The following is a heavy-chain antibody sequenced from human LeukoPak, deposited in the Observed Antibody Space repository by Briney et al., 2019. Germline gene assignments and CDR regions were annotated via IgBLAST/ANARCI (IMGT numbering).Heavy chain of an antibody. Sequence: PSETLSLTCTVSGGSISSGYYWGWIRQPPGKGLEWIGSIYHSGSTYYNPSLKSRVTISIDTSKNQFSLKLNSVTAADTAVYYCARDSFRYFDLWGRGTLVTVSS. D-gene: IGHD3-16*02. J-gene: IGHJ2*01. V-gene: IGHV4-38-2*02. CDR3: ARDSFRYFDL. CDR2: IYHSGST. CDR1: GGSISSGYY.